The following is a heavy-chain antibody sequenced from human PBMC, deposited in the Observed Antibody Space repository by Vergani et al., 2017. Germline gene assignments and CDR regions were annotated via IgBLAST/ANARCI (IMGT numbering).Heavy chain of an antibody. Sequence: QVQLQQWGPGLLKPPGTLSLTCAVSGGSISSSNWWSWVRQPPGKGLEWIGEIYHSGSTNYNPSLKSRVTISVDKSKNQFSLKLSSVTAADTAVYYCARVADGYNLNNGMDVWGQGTTVTVSS. CDR2: IYHSGST. V-gene: IGHV4-4*03. D-gene: IGHD5-24*01. CDR1: GGSISSSNW. J-gene: IGHJ6*02. CDR3: ARVADGYNLNNGMDV.